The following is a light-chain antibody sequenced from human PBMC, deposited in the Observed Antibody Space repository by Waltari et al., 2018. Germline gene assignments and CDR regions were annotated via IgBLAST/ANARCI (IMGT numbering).Light chain of an antibody. CDR2: KAS. CDR3: QQYNSYSPAWT. CDR1: QSISSW. J-gene: IGKJ1*01. Sequence: DIQMTQSPSTLSASVGDRVTITCRASQSISSWLAWYQQKPGKAPKLLIYKASSLESGVPSRFSGSGSGTEFTLTISSLQPDDFGTYYCQQYNSYSPAWTFGQGTKVEIK. V-gene: IGKV1-5*03.